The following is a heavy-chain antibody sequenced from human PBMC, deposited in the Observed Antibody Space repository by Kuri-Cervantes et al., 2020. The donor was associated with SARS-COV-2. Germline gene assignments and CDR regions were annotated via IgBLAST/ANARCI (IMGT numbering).Heavy chain of an antibody. D-gene: IGHD2-8*01. CDR2: ISAYNGNT. J-gene: IGHJ3*02. Sequence: ASVKVSCKASGYTFTSYGISWVRQAPGQGLEWIGWISAYNGNTNYAQNVQGRVTMTTDTSTNTAYMELRSLRSDDTAVYYCATQRCSNGVCYSNEAFDIWGQGTMVTVSS. CDR3: ATQRCSNGVCYSNEAFDI. V-gene: IGHV1-18*01. CDR1: GYTFTSYG.